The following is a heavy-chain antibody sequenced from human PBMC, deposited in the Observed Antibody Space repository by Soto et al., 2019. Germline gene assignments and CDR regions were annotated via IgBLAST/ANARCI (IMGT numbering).Heavy chain of an antibody. J-gene: IGHJ4*02. Sequence: SETLYLTCTVSGGSISSGDYYWSWIRQPPGKGLEWIGYIYYSGSTYYNPSLKSRVTISVDTSKNQFSLKLSSVTAADTAVYYCARALRYYYGSGSYRYWGQGTLVTVYS. CDR3: ARALRYYYGSGSYRY. CDR1: GGSISSGDYY. CDR2: IYYSGST. V-gene: IGHV4-30-4*01. D-gene: IGHD3-10*01.